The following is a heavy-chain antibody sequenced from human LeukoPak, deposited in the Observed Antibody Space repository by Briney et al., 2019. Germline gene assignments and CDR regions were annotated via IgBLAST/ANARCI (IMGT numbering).Heavy chain of an antibody. Sequence: PGGSLRLSCSASGFTFSSYALDWVRQAPGKGLEYVSGISSNGINTYYVDSVKGRFIISRDNSKNTVYLQMSSLRAEDTAVYYCVKPKVGATFDSWGQGTLVTVSS. D-gene: IGHD1-26*01. J-gene: IGHJ4*02. CDR3: VKPKVGATFDS. CDR2: ISSNGINT. CDR1: GFTFSSYA. V-gene: IGHV3-64D*06.